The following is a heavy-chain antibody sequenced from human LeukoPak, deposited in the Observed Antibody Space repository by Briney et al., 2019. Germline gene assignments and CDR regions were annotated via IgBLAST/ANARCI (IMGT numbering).Heavy chain of an antibody. D-gene: IGHD6-13*01. Sequence: PSETLSLTCTVSGGSISSDYNYWSWIRQPAGKGLEWIGRIYTSGSTDYNPSLKSRVTISLDTSKNHFSLRLSSVTAADTAVYYCARGPEGAAAPFDYWGQGTLVTVSS. CDR1: GGSISSDYNY. CDR3: ARGPEGAAAPFDY. CDR2: IYTSGST. V-gene: IGHV4-61*02. J-gene: IGHJ4*02.